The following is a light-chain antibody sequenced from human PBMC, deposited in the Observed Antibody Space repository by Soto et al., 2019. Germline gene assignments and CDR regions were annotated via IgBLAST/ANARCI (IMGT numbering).Light chain of an antibody. J-gene: IGKJ1*01. CDR2: DAS. CDR3: QQYGSSPWT. Sequence: EIVLTQSPGTLSLSPGERATLSCRASQIVSSTYLAWYQQKPGQTPRLLIYDASSRATGIPDRFSGSGSGTDFTLTISRLEPEDVAVYFRQQYGSSPWTFGQGTKVDIK. V-gene: IGKV3-20*01. CDR1: QIVSSTY.